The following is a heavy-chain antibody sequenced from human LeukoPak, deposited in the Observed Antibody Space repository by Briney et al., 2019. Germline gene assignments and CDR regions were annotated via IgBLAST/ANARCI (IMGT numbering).Heavy chain of an antibody. D-gene: IGHD2-21*02. CDR1: GFTFSNAW. CDR2: IKSKTDGGTT. J-gene: IGHJ4*02. V-gene: IGHV3-15*01. CDR3: TTGSIVVVTANVY. Sequence: PGGSLRLSCAASGFTFSNAWMSWVRQAPGKGLEWVGRIKSKTDGGTTDYAAPVKGRFTISRDDSKNTLYLQMNSLKTEDTAVYYCTTGSIVVVTANVYWGQGTLVTVSS.